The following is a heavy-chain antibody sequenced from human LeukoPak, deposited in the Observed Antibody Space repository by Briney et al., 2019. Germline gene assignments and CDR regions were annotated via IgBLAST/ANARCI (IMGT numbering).Heavy chain of an antibody. CDR3: AKYISWLPRHDAFDI. D-gene: IGHD6-13*01. Sequence: GGSLRLSCAASGFTFSRYGLNWVRQTPGKGLERVSYISSSGGSIYYADSVKGRFTISRDNAKNSLYLQMNSLRAEDTAVYYCAKYISWLPRHDAFDIWGQGTMVTVSS. CDR2: ISSSGGSI. CDR1: GFTFSRYG. V-gene: IGHV3-48*01. J-gene: IGHJ3*02.